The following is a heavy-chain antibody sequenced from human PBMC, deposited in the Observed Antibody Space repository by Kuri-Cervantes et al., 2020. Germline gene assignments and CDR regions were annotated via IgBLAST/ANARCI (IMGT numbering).Heavy chain of an antibody. V-gene: IGHV3-33*06. Sequence: GGSLRLSCAASGFTFSSYGMHWVRQAPGKGLEWVAVIWYDGSNKYYADSVKGRFTISRDNSKNTLYLQMNSLRAEDTAVYYCAKGQIYGSGMNWFDPWGQGTLVTVSS. CDR3: AKGQIYGSGMNWFDP. D-gene: IGHD3-10*01. CDR1: GFTFSSYG. CDR2: IWYDGSNK. J-gene: IGHJ5*02.